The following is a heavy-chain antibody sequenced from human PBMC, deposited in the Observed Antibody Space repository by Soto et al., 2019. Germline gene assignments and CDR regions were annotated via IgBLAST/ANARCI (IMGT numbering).Heavy chain of an antibody. CDR3: AKGPRYYDFWSGFDY. J-gene: IGHJ4*02. D-gene: IGHD3-3*01. Sequence: GGSLRLSCAASGFTFSSYGMHWVRQAPGKGLEWVAVISYDGSNKYYADSVKGRFTISRDNSKDTLYLQMNSLRAEDTAVYYCAKGPRYYDFWSGFDYWGQGTLVTVSS. CDR2: ISYDGSNK. V-gene: IGHV3-30*18. CDR1: GFTFSSYG.